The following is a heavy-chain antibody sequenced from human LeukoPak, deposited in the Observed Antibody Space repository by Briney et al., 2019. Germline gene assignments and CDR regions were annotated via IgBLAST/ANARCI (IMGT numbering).Heavy chain of an antibody. CDR3: ARSESAIWYEDC. CDR1: GYSFTNYW. CDR2: IYPGDSDT. J-gene: IGHJ4*02. Sequence: GESLKISCKGSGYSFTNYWIAWVRQMPGKGLEWMGIIYPGDSDTRYSPSFQGQVTISVDKSISTAYLQWNSLRASDTAMYYCARSESAIWYEDCWGQGTLVTVSS. D-gene: IGHD6-13*01. V-gene: IGHV5-51*01.